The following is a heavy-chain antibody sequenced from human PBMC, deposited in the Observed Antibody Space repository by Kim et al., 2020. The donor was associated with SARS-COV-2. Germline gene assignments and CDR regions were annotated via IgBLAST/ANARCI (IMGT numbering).Heavy chain of an antibody. CDR1: GFTFSDYY. J-gene: IGHJ5*02. V-gene: IGHV3-11*01. Sequence: GGSLRLSCAASGFTFSDYYMSWIRQAPGKGLEWVAYINSDGTSIKYADSVNGRFAISRDNGKQSLSLQMSSLTPDDTAVYYCVREPASWGQVTRVTVSA. CDR2: INSDGTSI. CDR3: VREPAS.